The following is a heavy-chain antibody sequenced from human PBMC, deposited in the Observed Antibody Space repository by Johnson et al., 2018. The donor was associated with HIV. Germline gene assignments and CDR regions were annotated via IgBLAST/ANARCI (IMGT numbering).Heavy chain of an antibody. D-gene: IGHD2-2*01. CDR1: RFTFSSYA. CDR3: ARETGDPVVPAARDAFDI. Sequence: VQLVESGGGVVQPGRSLRLSCAASRFTFSSYAMHWVRQAPGKGLEWVSYISSSGSTIYYADSVKGRFTISRDNAKNSLYLQMNSLRAEDTAVYYCARETGDPVVPAARDAFDIWGQGTMVTVSS. V-gene: IGHV3-48*03. CDR2: ISSSGSTI. J-gene: IGHJ3*02.